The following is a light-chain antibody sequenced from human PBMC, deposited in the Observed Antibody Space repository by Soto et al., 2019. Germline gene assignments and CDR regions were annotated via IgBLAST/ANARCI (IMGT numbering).Light chain of an antibody. CDR2: GAS. V-gene: IGKV3-15*01. CDR3: QQYNNWHPIT. J-gene: IGKJ5*01. Sequence: EILLTQSPATLSSFPGDRVTLSCRASQSVSSNLAWYQQKPGQAPRLLIYGASTRATGIPASFSGSGSGTEFTLTISSLQYEDFAVYYCQQYNNWHPITFGQGTRLEIK. CDR1: QSVSSN.